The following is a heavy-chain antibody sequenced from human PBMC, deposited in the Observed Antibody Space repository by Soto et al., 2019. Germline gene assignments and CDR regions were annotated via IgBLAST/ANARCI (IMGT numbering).Heavy chain of an antibody. J-gene: IGHJ4*02. CDR2: ISSSSSTI. CDR3: ARDLRRPFFDY. Sequence: GGSMRLPYAAAGFTFSSYSMNRVRQDPEKWLEKVSYISSSSSTIYYADSVKGRFTISRDNAKNSLYLQMNSLRAEDTAVYYCARDLRRPFFDYWGQGTLVTVSS. V-gene: IGHV3-48*01. D-gene: IGHD4-17*01. CDR1: GFTFSSYS.